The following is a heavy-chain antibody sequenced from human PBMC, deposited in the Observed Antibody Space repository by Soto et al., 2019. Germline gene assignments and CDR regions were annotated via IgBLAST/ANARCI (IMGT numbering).Heavy chain of an antibody. CDR3: ASVGSDYDNSGYYLP. Sequence: PSETVSLTFIVSGGSVSISNWCSWVRQPPGKGLEWIGEIYHSGSTTYNPSLKSRATISVDKSENQFSLRLKSVTAADTAVYYCASVGSDYDNSGYYLPWGPGTLVTVSS. D-gene: IGHD3-22*01. CDR2: IYHSGST. V-gene: IGHV4-4*02. J-gene: IGHJ5*02. CDR1: GGSVSISNW.